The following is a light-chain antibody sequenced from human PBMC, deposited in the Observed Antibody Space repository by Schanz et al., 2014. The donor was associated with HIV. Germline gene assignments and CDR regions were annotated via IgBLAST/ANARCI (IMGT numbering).Light chain of an antibody. Sequence: QSVLTQPPSVSAAPGQKVTISCSGSSSSTGDNYVSWYQHLPGAAPKLLIYDNDKRPSGIPDRFSGSKSGTSATLGITGLQAEDEADYYCQSYDRSLSGPYVFGTGTKLTVL. CDR1: SSSTGDNY. CDR2: DND. V-gene: IGLV1-51*01. J-gene: IGLJ1*01. CDR3: QSYDRSLSGPYV.